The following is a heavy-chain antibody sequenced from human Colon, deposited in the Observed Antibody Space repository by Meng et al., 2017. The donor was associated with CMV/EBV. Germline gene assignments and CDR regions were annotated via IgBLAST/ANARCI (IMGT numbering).Heavy chain of an antibody. CDR1: GDTPPGYT. Sequence: ASVKVSCKASGDTPPGYTMYWVRQAPGQGLEWLGWVNPDTKTTRYSQKFEGRVAMTTDSSTNTVYMHLDGPTSDDTAVYYCARGPLSGWQPDWGQGTLVTVSS. J-gene: IGHJ4*02. CDR3: ARGPLSGWQPD. D-gene: IGHD6-19*01. CDR2: VNPDTKTT. V-gene: IGHV1-8*01.